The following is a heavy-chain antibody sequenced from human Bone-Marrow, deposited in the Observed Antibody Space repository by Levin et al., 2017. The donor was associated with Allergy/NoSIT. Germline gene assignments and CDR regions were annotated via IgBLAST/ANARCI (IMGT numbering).Heavy chain of an antibody. CDR1: GYTFTSYA. CDR3: ARDHCSGARGYYYGMDV. CDR2: INAGNGNT. D-gene: IGHD2-15*01. J-gene: IGHJ6*02. V-gene: IGHV1-3*01. Sequence: ASVKVSCKASGYTFTSYAMHWVRQAPGQRLEWMGWINAGNGNTKYSQKFQGRVTITRDTSASTAYMELSSLRSEDTAVYYCARDHCSGARGYYYGMDVWGQGTTVTVSS.